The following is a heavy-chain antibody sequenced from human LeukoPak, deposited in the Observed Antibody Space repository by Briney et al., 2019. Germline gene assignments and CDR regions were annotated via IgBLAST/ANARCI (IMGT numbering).Heavy chain of an antibody. CDR2: IWNDGSNK. D-gene: IGHD3-10*01. V-gene: IGHV3-33*01. CDR3: ARVSGPFDY. J-gene: IGHJ4*02. CDR1: GFTFSTYG. Sequence: PGRSLRLSCAASGFTFSTYGMHWVRQAPGKGLEWVAVIWNDGSNKYYADSVKGRFTISRDNSKNTLYLQMNSLRAEDTAVYSCARVSGPFDYWGQGTLVTISS.